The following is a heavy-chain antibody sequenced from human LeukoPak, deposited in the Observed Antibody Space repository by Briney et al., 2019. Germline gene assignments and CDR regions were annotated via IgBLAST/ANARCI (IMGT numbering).Heavy chain of an antibody. Sequence: ASVKVSCKTSVYTFTSHGISCGRQAPGQRLEWRGWTSANNGDTNYSHRMQGRLTMTTDTSTSTAYMELRSLSSDHTAIYYCARDWPTVIADYWGQATLVTVSS. CDR2: TSANNGDT. V-gene: IGHV1-18*01. D-gene: IGHD4-11*01. CDR1: VYTFTSHG. CDR3: ARDWPTVIADY. J-gene: IGHJ4*02.